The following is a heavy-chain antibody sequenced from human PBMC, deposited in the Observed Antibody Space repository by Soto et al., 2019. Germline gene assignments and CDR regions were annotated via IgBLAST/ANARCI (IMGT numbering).Heavy chain of an antibody. V-gene: IGHV3-30-3*01. CDR1: GFTFSTYA. Sequence: QVQLVESGGGVVQPGRSLRLSCAASGFTFSTYAMHWVRQAPGKGLEWVAVISYDGSNKFSAESVKGRSTISRDNSRNTLFLQITTLSTEDTAVYYCAREPRGYNYDYYYYAMDVWGQGTTVTVSS. CDR3: AREPRGYNYDYYYYAMDV. D-gene: IGHD5-18*01. J-gene: IGHJ6*02. CDR2: ISYDGSNK.